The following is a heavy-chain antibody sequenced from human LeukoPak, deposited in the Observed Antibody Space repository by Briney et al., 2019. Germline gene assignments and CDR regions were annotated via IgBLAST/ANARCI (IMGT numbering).Heavy chain of an antibody. CDR2: ITDSGDST. V-gene: IGHV3-23*01. Sequence: GGSLRLSYTASGFTFNNYAMTWVRQSPAKGLEWLSSITDSGDSTYYADSVKGRFTMSKDNSKNTLYLQMNSLRADDSAVYYCAKAPTRYCSGGSCYPLDCWGQGTLVTVSS. CDR1: GFTFNNYA. J-gene: IGHJ4*02. D-gene: IGHD2-15*01. CDR3: AKAPTRYCSGGSCYPLDC.